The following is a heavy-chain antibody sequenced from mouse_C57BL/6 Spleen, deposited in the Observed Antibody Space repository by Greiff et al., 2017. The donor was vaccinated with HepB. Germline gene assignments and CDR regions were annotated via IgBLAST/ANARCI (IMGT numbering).Heavy chain of an antibody. CDR1: GYSITSGYY. D-gene: IGHD2-4*01. V-gene: IGHV3-6*01. Sequence: VQLQQSGPGLVKPSQSLSLTCSVTGYSITSGYYWNWIRQFPGNKLEWMGYISYDGSNNYNPSLKNRISITRDTSKNQFFLKLNSVTTEDTATYYCARDRDYDEAWFAYWGQGTLVTVSA. CDR2: ISYDGSN. CDR3: ARDRDYDEAWFAY. J-gene: IGHJ3*01.